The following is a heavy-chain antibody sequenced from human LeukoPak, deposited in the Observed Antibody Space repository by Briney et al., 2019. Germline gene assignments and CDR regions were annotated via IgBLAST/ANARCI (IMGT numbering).Heavy chain of an antibody. CDR2: IYYSGST. J-gene: IGHJ4*02. D-gene: IGHD2-2*01. Sequence: SETLSLTCTVSGGSINSHYWSWIRQPPGKGLEWIGHIYYSGSTNYNPSLRSRVSMSVDTSKNQFSLNLSSVTAADTAVYYCARESTPAYWGQGTLVTVSS. V-gene: IGHV4-59*11. CDR1: GGSINSHY. CDR3: ARESTPAY.